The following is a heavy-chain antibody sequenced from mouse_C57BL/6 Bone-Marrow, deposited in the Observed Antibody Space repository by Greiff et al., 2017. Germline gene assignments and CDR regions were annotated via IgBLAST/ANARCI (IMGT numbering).Heavy chain of an antibody. Sequence: QVQLQQSGAELARPGASVKLSCKASGYTFTSYGISWVKQRTGQGLEWIGEIYPRSGNTYYNEKFKGKATLTADKSSSTAYMELRSLTSEDSAVYFCARWCYDGDYDYAMDYWGQGTSVTVSS. CDR3: ARWCYDGDYDYAMDY. CDR2: IYPRSGNT. V-gene: IGHV1-81*01. D-gene: IGHD2-3*01. CDR1: GYTFTSYG. J-gene: IGHJ4*01.